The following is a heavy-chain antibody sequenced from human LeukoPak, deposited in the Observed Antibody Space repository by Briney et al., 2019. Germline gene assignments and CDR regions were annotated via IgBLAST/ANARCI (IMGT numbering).Heavy chain of an antibody. Sequence: GGSLRLSCTASGFTFSSYWMTWVRQAPGKGLEWVANIKHDGGEKYYVDSVKGRFTISRDNAKNSLYLRMNSLRAEDTAVYYCPGGVQLWLGTYFAYCGQPTLVTVS. CDR3: PGGVQLWLGTYFAY. V-gene: IGHV3-7*01. CDR1: GFTFSSYW. J-gene: IGHJ4*02. CDR2: IKHDGGEK. D-gene: IGHD5-18*01.